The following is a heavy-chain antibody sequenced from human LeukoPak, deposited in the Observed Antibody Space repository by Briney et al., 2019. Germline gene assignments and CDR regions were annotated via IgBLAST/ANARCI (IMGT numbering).Heavy chain of an antibody. V-gene: IGHV3-11*06. CDR2: ISSSSSYT. J-gene: IGHJ4*02. CDR1: GFTFSDYY. CDR3: ARGGYSYGSPFDY. Sequence: PGRSLRLSCAASGFTFSDYYMSWIRQAPGKGLEWVSYISSSSSYTNYADSVKGRFTISRDNAKNSLYLQLNSLRAEDTAVYYCARGGYSYGSPFDYGGQGTLVTVSS. D-gene: IGHD5-18*01.